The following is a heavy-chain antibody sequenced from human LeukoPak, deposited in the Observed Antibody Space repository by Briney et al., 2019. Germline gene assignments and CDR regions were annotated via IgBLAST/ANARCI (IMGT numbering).Heavy chain of an antibody. CDR1: GFTFSSYG. J-gene: IGHJ4*02. CDR2: ISYDGSNK. CDR3: ARTQLGFDY. Sequence: GGSLRLSCAASGFTFSSYGMHWVRQAPGKGLEWVAVISYDGSNKFYADSVKGRFTISRDKSKNTLYLQMNGLRAEDTAVYYCARTQLGFDYWGQGTLVTVSS. D-gene: IGHD3-16*01. V-gene: IGHV3-30*03.